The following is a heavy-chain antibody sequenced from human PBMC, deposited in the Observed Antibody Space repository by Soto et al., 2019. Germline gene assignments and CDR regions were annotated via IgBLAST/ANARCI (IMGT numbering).Heavy chain of an antibody. J-gene: IGHJ4*02. CDR2: IYNSVNT. CDR1: GDSISNGYYT. CDR3: ARGPSGDKVDY. V-gene: IGHV4-30-4*01. D-gene: IGHD3-10*01. Sequence: QVQLQESGPGLEEPSQTLSLTCTVSGDSISNGYYTWSWIRQPPGKDLEWIGHIYNSVNTYSNPSLKSRVTISADTSKNQFSLKLSSVTAADTAVYYCARGPSGDKVDYWGQGTLVTVSS.